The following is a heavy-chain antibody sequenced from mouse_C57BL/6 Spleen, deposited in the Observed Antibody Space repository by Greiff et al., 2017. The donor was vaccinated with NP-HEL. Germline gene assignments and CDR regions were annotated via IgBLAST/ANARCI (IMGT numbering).Heavy chain of an antibody. CDR1: GFNIKDYY. CDR2: IDPEDGDT. J-gene: IGHJ2*01. CDR3: THYGSLFDY. D-gene: IGHD1-1*01. V-gene: IGHV14-1*01. Sequence: LPLKQSLPAPFLPFASVKLSCTASGFNIKDYYMHWVKQRPEQGLEWIGRIDPEDGDTEYAPKFQGKATMTADTSSNTAYLQLSSLTSEDTAVYYCTHYGSLFDYWGQGTTLTVSS.